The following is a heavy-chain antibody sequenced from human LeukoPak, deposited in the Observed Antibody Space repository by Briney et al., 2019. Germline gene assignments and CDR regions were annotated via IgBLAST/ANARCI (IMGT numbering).Heavy chain of an antibody. Sequence: GGSLRLSCAASGFTFSDYYMNWIRQAPGKGLEWVSYISGVASDIYYGDSVKGRFTISRDNAKNSVYLQMNSLRAEDTAVYYCARGGALGVDVWGQGTTVTVSS. V-gene: IGHV3-11*01. J-gene: IGHJ6*02. CDR3: ARGGALGVDV. CDR2: ISGVASDI. CDR1: GFTFSDYY. D-gene: IGHD1-26*01.